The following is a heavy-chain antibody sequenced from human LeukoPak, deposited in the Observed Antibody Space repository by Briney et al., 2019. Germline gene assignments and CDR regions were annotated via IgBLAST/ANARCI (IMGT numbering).Heavy chain of an antibody. V-gene: IGHV1-2*02. J-gene: IGHJ5*02. CDR1: GYTFTGYY. D-gene: IGHD4-11*01. CDR2: INPNSGGT. Sequence: ASVKVSCKASGYTFTGYYMHWVRQAPGQGLEWMGWINPNSGGTSYAQKFQGRVTMTRDTSISTAYMELSRLRSDDTAVYYCAREGTTNYNWFDPWGQGTLVTVSS. CDR3: AREGTTNYNWFDP.